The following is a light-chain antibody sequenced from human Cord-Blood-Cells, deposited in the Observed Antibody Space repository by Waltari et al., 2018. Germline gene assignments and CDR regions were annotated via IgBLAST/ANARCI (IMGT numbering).Light chain of an antibody. Sequence: IVMTQSPDSLAVSLGERSTIHCKSSQSVLYSSNNKNYLAWYQQKPGQPPKLLIYWASTREAGVPDRFSGSGSGTDFTLTISRLQAEDVAVYYCQQYYSTPITFGQGTRLEIK. CDR2: WAS. V-gene: IGKV4-1*01. CDR1: QSVLYSSNNKNY. J-gene: IGKJ5*01. CDR3: QQYYSTPIT.